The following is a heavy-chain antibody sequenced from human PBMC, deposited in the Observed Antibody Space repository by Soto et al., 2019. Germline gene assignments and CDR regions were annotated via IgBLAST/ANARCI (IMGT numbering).Heavy chain of an antibody. Sequence: QVQLVQSGAEVKKPGASVKVSCKASGYTFTSYGISWVRQAPGQGLEWMGWISAYNGNTNYAQKLQGRVTMTTDTSTSTDYMELRSLRSDDTAVYYCARDPLYSYGYSDYYYYGMDVWGQGTTVTVSS. CDR3: ARDPLYSYGYSDYYYYGMDV. D-gene: IGHD5-18*01. V-gene: IGHV1-18*01. J-gene: IGHJ6*02. CDR2: ISAYNGNT. CDR1: GYTFTSYG.